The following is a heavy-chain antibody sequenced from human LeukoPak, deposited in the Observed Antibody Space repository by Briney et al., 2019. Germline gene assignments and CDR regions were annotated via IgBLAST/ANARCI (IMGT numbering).Heavy chain of an antibody. CDR1: GFTFSSYG. D-gene: IGHD5-18*01. CDR3: AKDLGWIHFAY. Sequence: GGSLRLSCAASGFTFSSYGMSWVRQAPGKGLEWVSAISGSGGSTYYADSVKGRFTISRDNSKNTLYLQMNSLRAKDTAVYYCAKDLGWIHFAYWGQGTLVTVSS. V-gene: IGHV3-23*01. J-gene: IGHJ4*02. CDR2: ISGSGGST.